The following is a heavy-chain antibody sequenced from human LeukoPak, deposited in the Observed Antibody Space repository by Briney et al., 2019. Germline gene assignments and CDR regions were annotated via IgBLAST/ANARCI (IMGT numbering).Heavy chain of an antibody. D-gene: IGHD3-10*01. CDR1: GFTFSNYW. CDR3: ARDKKSGESSEIDY. Sequence: GGSLRVSCAASGFTFSNYWVHSVRQAPGKGLVWVSRINRDGSTTKYADSVKGRFTVSRDNAKNTLNLQMNSLRAEDTAVYYCARDKKSGESSEIDYWGQGTLVTVSS. J-gene: IGHJ4*02. CDR2: INRDGSTT. V-gene: IGHV3-74*03.